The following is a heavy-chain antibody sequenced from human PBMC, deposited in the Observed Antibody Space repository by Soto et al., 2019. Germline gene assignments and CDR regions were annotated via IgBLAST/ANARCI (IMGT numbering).Heavy chain of an antibody. CDR3: ALVLRAVTADVFYI. CDR2: ISAYNGNT. D-gene: IGHD6-19*01. V-gene: IGHV1-18*01. CDR1: GYTFSSYG. J-gene: IGHJ3*02. Sequence: ASVKVSCKASGYTFSSYGISWVRQAPGQGLEWMGWISAYNGNTNYAQKFQGRVTITRDTSASTAYMELSSLRSEDTAVDYCALVLRAVTADVFYIWGQGTMVTVSS.